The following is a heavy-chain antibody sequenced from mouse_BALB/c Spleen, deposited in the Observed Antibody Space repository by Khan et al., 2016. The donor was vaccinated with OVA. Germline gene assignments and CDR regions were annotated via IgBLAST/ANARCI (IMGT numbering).Heavy chain of an antibody. CDR1: GYTFTSYW. V-gene: IGHV1-76*01. CDR3: AREEALYYFDY. CDR2: IYPGTDNT. D-gene: IGHD1-1*01. Sequence: QVQLKESGAELVRPGASVKLSCKTSGYTFTSYWIHWGKQRSGQGLEWIARIYPGTDNTYYNQKLKDKASLTADKSSSTAYLQLSSLKSEDAAVYFCAREEALYYFDYWGQGTTLTVSS. J-gene: IGHJ2*01.